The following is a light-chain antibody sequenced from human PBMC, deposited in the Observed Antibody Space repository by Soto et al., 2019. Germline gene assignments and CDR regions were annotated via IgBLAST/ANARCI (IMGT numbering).Light chain of an antibody. V-gene: IGLV2-11*01. CDR3: CSYGGSYTWV. J-gene: IGLJ3*02. CDR1: SGDVGGYNF. CDR2: DVS. Sequence: QSALTQPCSVSGSPGQSVTISCTGASGDVGGYNFVSWYQQHPGKAPTLMIFDVSQRPSGVPDRFSGSKSGNTASLTISGLQAEDEADYYCCSYGGSYTWVFGGGTKLTVL.